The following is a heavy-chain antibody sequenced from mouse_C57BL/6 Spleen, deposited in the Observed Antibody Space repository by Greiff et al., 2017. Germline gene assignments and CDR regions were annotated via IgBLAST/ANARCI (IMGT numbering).Heavy chain of an antibody. Sequence: EVKVEESGGGLVKPGGSLKLSCAASGFTFSDYGMHWVRQAPEKGLEWVAYISSGSSTIYYADTVKGRFTISRDNAKNTLFLQMTSLRSEDTAMYYCARLDYDAMDYWGQGTSVTVSS. CDR2: ISSGSSTI. V-gene: IGHV5-17*01. J-gene: IGHJ4*01. CDR3: ARLDYDAMDY. CDR1: GFTFSDYG.